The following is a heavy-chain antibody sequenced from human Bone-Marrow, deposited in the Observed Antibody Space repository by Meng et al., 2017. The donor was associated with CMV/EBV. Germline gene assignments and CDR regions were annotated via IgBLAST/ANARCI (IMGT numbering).Heavy chain of an antibody. D-gene: IGHD4-23*01. CDR1: RFTFDDYA. V-gene: IGHV3-9*01. J-gene: IGHJ6*02. CDR2: ISWNSGSI. Sequence: GGSLRLSCAASRFTFDDYAMHWVRQAPGKGLEWVSGISWNSGSIGYADSVKGRFTISRDNAKNSLYLQMNSLRAEDTAVYYCARAAVVTYYYYGMDVWGQGTTVTVSS. CDR3: ARAAVVTYYYYGMDV.